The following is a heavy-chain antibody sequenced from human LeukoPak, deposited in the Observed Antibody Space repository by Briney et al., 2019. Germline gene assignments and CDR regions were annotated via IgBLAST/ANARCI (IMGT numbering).Heavy chain of an antibody. J-gene: IGHJ4*02. V-gene: IGHV1-46*01. Sequence: ASVKVSCKASGYTFTSYYMHWVRQAPGQGLEWMGIINPSGGSTSYAQKFQGRVTMTRDTSTSTAYMELRSLRSDDTAVYYCARAKPKNMVRGLIMRRESRYYFDYWGQGTLVTVSS. CDR3: ARAKPKNMVRGLIMRRESRYYFDY. CDR1: GYTFTSYY. CDR2: INPSGGST. D-gene: IGHD3-10*01.